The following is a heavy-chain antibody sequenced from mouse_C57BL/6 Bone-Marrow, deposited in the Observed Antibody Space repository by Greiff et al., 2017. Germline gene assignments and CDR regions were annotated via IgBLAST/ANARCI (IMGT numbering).Heavy chain of an antibody. CDR2: IWRGGST. CDR3: TKIGDSYYAMDY. CDR1: GFSLTSYG. J-gene: IGHJ4*01. Sequence: QVQLQQSGPGLVQPSQSLSITCTVSGFSLTSYGVHWVRQSPGKGLEWLGVIWRGGSTDYNAAFMSRLSITKDNSKSQVFFKMNSLQADDTAIYYCTKIGDSYYAMDYWVQGTSVTVSS. V-gene: IGHV2-5*01.